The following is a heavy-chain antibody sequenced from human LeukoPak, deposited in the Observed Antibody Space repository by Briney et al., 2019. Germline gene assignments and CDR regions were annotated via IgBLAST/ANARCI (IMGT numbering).Heavy chain of an antibody. Sequence: SETLSLTCTVSGGSINTANYHWSWIRQHPGKGLEWIGYIYYSGSTYYNPSLESRVTISADTSKNQFSLTLTSVTAADTAVYYCARQNGPDYFATSGVDFWGQGTLVTVSS. CDR3: ARQNGPDYFATSGVDF. CDR1: GGSINTANYH. J-gene: IGHJ4*02. D-gene: IGHD3-22*01. V-gene: IGHV4-31*03. CDR2: IYYSGST.